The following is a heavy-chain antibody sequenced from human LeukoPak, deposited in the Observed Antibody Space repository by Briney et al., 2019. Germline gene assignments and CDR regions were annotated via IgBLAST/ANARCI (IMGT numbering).Heavy chain of an antibody. CDR1: GFTFSSYS. CDR2: ISSSSSYI. Sequence: GGSLRLSCAASGFTFSSYSMNWVRQAPGKGLEWVSSISSSSSYIYYADSVKGRFTISRDNAKNSLYLQMNSLRAEDTAVYYCARDDSPYYDFWSGYSNFDYRGQGTLVTVSS. D-gene: IGHD3-3*01. V-gene: IGHV3-21*01. J-gene: IGHJ4*02. CDR3: ARDDSPYYDFWSGYSNFDY.